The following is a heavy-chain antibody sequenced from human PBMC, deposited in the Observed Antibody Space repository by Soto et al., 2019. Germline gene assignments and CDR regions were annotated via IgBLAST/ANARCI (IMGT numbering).Heavy chain of an antibody. V-gene: IGHV1-18*01. CDR1: GYTFTSYG. J-gene: IGHJ4*02. Sequence: EASVKVSCKSSGYTFTSYGISCVRQAPGQGLEWMGWISAYNGNTYYAQNLQGRVTMATDTSTSTAYMELRSLRSDDTAVYYCARDRPDSSGYYPLNYWGQGGLVTVSS. CDR3: ARDRPDSSGYYPLNY. CDR2: ISAYNGNT. D-gene: IGHD3-22*01.